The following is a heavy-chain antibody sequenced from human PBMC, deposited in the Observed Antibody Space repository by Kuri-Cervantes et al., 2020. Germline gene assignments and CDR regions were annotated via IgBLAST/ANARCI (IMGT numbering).Heavy chain of an antibody. CDR3: ARGGDVFDI. V-gene: IGHV3-11*01. J-gene: IGHJ3*02. CDR2: ITGGTTI. CDR1: GFTFSDYY. Sequence: GESLKISCAVSGFTFSDYYMNWIRQAPGKGLEWVSYITGGTTIYYADSVKGRFTISRDNAKNLLNLQMNSLRPDDTAVHYCARGGDVFDIWGQGTLVTVSS. D-gene: IGHD1-26*01.